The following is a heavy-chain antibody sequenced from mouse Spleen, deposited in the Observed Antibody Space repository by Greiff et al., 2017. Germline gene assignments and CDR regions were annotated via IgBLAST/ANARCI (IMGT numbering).Heavy chain of an antibody. J-gene: IGHJ3*01. V-gene: IGHV1-69*01. D-gene: IGHD1-1*01. CDR3: ARPTVAPFAY. Sequence: QVQLKQPGAELVMPGASVKLSCKASGYTFTSYWMHWVKQRPGQGLEWIGEIDPSDSYTNYNQKFKGKATLTVDKSSSTAYMQLSSLTSEDSAVYYCARPTVAPFAYWGQGTLVTVSA. CDR1: GYTFTSYW. CDR2: IDPSDSYT.